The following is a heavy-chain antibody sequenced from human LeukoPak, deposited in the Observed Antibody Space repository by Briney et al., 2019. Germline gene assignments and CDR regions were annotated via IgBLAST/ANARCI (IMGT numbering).Heavy chain of an antibody. D-gene: IGHD4-17*01. CDR3: ARDSYGDDNYYYYGMDV. J-gene: IGHJ6*02. V-gene: IGHV1-2*02. Sequence: VASVTVSCKASGYTFTGYYMHWVRQAPGQGLEWMGWINPNSGGTNYAQKFQGRVTMTRDTSISTAYMELSRLRSDDTAVYYCARDSYGDDNYYYYGMDVWGQGTTVTVSS. CDR2: INPNSGGT. CDR1: GYTFTGYY.